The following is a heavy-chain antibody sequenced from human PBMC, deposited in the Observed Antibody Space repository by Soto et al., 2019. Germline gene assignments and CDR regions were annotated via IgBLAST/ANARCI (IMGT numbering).Heavy chain of an antibody. CDR1: GFTFISYA. CDR3: AKSRSERRFDY. D-gene: IGHD1-1*01. CDR2: ISGSGGST. J-gene: IGHJ4*02. Sequence: GGSLRLSCAASGFTFISYAMSWVLQAPGKGLEWVSAISGSGGSTYYADSVKGRFTISRDNSKNTLYLQMNSLRAEDTAVYYCAKSRSERRFDYWGQGTLVTVSS. V-gene: IGHV3-23*01.